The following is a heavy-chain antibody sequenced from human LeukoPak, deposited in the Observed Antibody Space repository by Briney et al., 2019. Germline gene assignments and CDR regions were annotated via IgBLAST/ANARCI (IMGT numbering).Heavy chain of an antibody. D-gene: IGHD6-19*01. CDR1: GYTFTGYY. J-gene: IGHJ4*02. Sequence: ASVKVSCRASGYTFTGYYMHWVRQAPGQGLEWMGRINPNSGGTNYAQKFQGRVTMTRDTSISTAYMELSRLRSDDTAVYYCARAGKAVAGRFDYWGQGTLVTVSS. V-gene: IGHV1-2*06. CDR3: ARAGKAVAGRFDY. CDR2: INPNSGGT.